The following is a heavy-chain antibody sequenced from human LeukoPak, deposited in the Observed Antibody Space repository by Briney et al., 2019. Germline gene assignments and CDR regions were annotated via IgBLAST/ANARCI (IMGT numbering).Heavy chain of an antibody. CDR2: ISGSGGST. CDR1: GFTFSSYA. V-gene: IGHV3-23*01. J-gene: IGHJ6*02. CDR3: AKSGYCSSTSCYGHYYYYGMDV. D-gene: IGHD2-2*03. Sequence: PGGSLRLSCAASGFTFSSYAMSWVRQAPGKGLEWVSAISGSGGSTYYADSVKGRFTISRDNSKNTLYPQMNSLRAEDTAVYYCAKSGYCSSTSCYGHYYYYGMDVWGQGTTVTVSS.